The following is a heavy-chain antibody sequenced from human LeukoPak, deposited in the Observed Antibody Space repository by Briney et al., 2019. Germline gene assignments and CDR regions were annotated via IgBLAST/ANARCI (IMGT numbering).Heavy chain of an antibody. V-gene: IGHV4-34*01. J-gene: IGHJ4*02. CDR3: ARVGTTVTTASHSLVYFDY. Sequence: TSETLSLTCAVYGGSFSGYYWSWIRQPPGKGLEWIGEINHSGSTNYNPSLESRVTISVDTSKNQFSLKLSSVTAADTAVYYCARVGTTVTTASHSLVYFDYWGQGTLVTVSS. D-gene: IGHD4-17*01. CDR2: INHSGST. CDR1: GGSFSGYY.